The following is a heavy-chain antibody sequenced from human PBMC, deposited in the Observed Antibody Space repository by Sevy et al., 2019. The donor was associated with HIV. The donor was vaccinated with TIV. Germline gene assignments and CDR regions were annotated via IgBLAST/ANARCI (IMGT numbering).Heavy chain of an antibody. CDR2: INPISGGT. J-gene: IGHJ6*02. Sequence: ASVKVSCKASGYSFTGYFMHWVRQAPGQGLEWMGRINPISGGTDDSPKFKGRVTMTRDTSISTAYIEVRNVRSDDTAVYFCARAPTEFWMGCMDVWGQGTTVTVSS. V-gene: IGHV1-2*06. CDR3: ARAPTEFWMGCMDV. D-gene: IGHD3-3*01. CDR1: GYSFTGYF.